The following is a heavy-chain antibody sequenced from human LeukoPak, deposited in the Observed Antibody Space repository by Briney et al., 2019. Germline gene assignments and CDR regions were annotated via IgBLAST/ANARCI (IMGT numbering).Heavy chain of an antibody. Sequence: SVKVSCKASGGTFSSYAISWVRQAPGQGLEWMGGIIPIFGTANYAQKFQGRVTITTDESTSTAYMELSSLRSEDTAVYYCAAYSSGYPRGYYYYYMDVWGKGTTVTVSS. CDR3: AAYSSGYPRGYYYYYMDV. V-gene: IGHV1-69*05. CDR1: GGTFSSYA. J-gene: IGHJ6*03. D-gene: IGHD3-22*01. CDR2: IIPIFGTA.